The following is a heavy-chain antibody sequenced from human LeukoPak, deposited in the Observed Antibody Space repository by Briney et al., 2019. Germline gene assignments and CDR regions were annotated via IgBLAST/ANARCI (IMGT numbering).Heavy chain of an antibody. J-gene: IGHJ6*02. V-gene: IGHV3-74*01. CDR2: IKGDGSST. CDR3: ARGNYHAMDV. Sequence: GGSLRLSCAASGFTFDRHTMHWVRQTPGEGLVCVSLIKGDGSSTTYADSVKGRFTISRDNAKNTVYLQMNSLRAEDTAVYYCARGNYHAMDVWGQGTTVTVSS. CDR1: GFTFDRHT.